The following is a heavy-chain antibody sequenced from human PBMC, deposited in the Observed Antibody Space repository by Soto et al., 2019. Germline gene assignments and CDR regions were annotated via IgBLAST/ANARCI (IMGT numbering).Heavy chain of an antibody. CDR2: ISGSGGST. CDR1: GFTFSSYA. D-gene: IGHD6-6*01. J-gene: IGHJ4*02. V-gene: IGHV3-23*01. CDR3: AKWGSSSEIYYFDY. Sequence: HPGGSLRLSCAASGFTFSSYAMSWVRQAPGKGLEWVSAISGSGGSTYYADSVKGRFTISRDNSKNTLYLQMNSLRAEDTAVYYCAKWGSSSEIYYFDYWGQGTLVTVSS.